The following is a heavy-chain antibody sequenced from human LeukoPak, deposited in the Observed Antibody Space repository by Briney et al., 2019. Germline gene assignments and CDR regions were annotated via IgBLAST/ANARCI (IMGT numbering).Heavy chain of an antibody. J-gene: IGHJ6*02. CDR2: FDPEDGET. V-gene: IGHV1-24*01. Sequence: ASVKVSCKVSGYTLTELSMHWVRQAPGKGLEWMGGFDPEDGETIYAQKFQGRVTMTEDTSTDTAYMELSSLRSEDTAVYYCATGQIQRIAAAGGSQVPFYYYYYGMDVWGQGTTVTVSS. CDR1: GYTLTELS. CDR3: ATGQIQRIAAAGGSQVPFYYYYYGMDV. D-gene: IGHD6-13*01.